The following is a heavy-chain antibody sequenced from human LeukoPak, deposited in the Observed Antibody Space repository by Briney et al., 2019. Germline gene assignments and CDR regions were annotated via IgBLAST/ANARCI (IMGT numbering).Heavy chain of an antibody. Sequence: ASVKVSCKASGYTFTDYYIHWVRQAPGQGLEWMGWIHSNSGVTVYSQKSQGRVTMTRDTSITTAYMELSRLTSDDTAMYYCTREDYWGQGTLVTVSS. J-gene: IGHJ4*02. CDR3: TREDY. CDR2: IHSNSGVT. CDR1: GYTFTDYY. V-gene: IGHV1-2*02.